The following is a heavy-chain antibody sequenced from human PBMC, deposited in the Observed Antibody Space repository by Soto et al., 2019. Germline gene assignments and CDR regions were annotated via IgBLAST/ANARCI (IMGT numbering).Heavy chain of an antibody. Sequence: GGSLRLSCAASGFTVSSNYMSWVRQAPGKGLEWVSVIYSGGSTYYADSVKGRFTISRDNSKNTLYPQMNSLRAEDTAVYYCARDLLGSFDYWGQGTLVTVSS. CDR2: IYSGGST. D-gene: IGHD1-26*01. V-gene: IGHV3-53*01. CDR1: GFTVSSNY. CDR3: ARDLLGSFDY. J-gene: IGHJ4*02.